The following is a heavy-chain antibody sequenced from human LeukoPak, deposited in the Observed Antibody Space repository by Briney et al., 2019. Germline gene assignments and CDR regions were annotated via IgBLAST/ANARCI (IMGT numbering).Heavy chain of an antibody. CDR3: ARDGGYHSSGPFDY. Sequence: QPGGSLRFSCAASGFTFSSHGVHWVRQAPGKGLEWVSIIWYDGSEEYYADSVKGRFTIPRDNSKNTLYLQMNSLRAEDTAVYYCARDGGYHSSGPFDYWGQGALVTVSS. J-gene: IGHJ4*02. CDR2: IWYDGSEE. CDR1: GFTFSSHG. D-gene: IGHD3-22*01. V-gene: IGHV3-33*01.